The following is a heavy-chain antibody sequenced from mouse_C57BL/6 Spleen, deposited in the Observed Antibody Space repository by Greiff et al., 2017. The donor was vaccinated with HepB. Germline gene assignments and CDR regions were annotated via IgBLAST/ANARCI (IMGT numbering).Heavy chain of an antibody. V-gene: IGHV14-2*01. CDR2: IDPEDGET. CDR3: ARDYGMDYSMGY. CDR1: GFNIKDYY. J-gene: IGHJ4*01. D-gene: IGHD2-1*01. Sequence: EVKLMESGAELVKPGASVKLSCTASGFNIKDYYMHWVKQRTEQGLEWIGRIDPEDGETKYAPKFQGKATITADTSSNTAYLQLSSLTSEDTAVYYSARDYGMDYSMGYWGQGAPVTLSS.